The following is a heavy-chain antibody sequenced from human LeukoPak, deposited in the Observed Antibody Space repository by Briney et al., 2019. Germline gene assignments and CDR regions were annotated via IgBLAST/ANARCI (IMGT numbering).Heavy chain of an antibody. Sequence: GGSLRLSCAASGFTFSSYAMSWVRQAPGKGLEWVSAISGSGGSTYYADSVQGRFTISRDNARNSLYLQMNSLRAEDTAVYYCARDPNALDYWGQGTLVTVSS. CDR1: GFTFSSYA. CDR2: ISGSGGST. V-gene: IGHV3-23*01. J-gene: IGHJ4*02. D-gene: IGHD2-2*01. CDR3: ARDPNALDY.